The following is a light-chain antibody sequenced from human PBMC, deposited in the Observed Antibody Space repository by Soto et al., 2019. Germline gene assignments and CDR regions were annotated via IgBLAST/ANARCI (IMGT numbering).Light chain of an antibody. J-gene: IGLJ1*01. Sequence: QPALTQPASVSGSPGQSITISCTGTSSDVGSYNLVSWYQQHPGKAPKLMIYEGSKRPSGVSNRFSGSKSGNTASLTISGLQAGDEADYYCCSYAGSSTPYVFGTGTKVTVL. CDR3: CSYAGSSTPYV. CDR1: SSDVGSYNL. CDR2: EGS. V-gene: IGLV2-23*01.